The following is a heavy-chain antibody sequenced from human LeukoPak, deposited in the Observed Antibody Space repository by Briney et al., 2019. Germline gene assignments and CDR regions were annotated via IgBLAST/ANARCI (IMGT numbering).Heavy chain of an antibody. Sequence: ASVKVSCKVSGYTLTELSMHWVRQAPGKGLEWMGGFDPEDGETIYAQKFQGRVTMTEDTSTDTAYVELSSLRSEDTAVYYCATGPTQLWLGSEDYYGMDVWGKGTTVTVSS. CDR2: FDPEDGET. J-gene: IGHJ6*04. CDR3: ATGPTQLWLGSEDYYGMDV. V-gene: IGHV1-24*01. D-gene: IGHD5-18*01. CDR1: GYTLTELS.